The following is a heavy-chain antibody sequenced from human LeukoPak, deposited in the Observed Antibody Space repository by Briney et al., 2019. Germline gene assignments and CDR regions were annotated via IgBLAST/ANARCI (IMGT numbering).Heavy chain of an antibody. D-gene: IGHD2-2*01. CDR3: ARVRPCTTATCYRWFDP. CDR1: GYTFLDYY. J-gene: IGHJ5*02. V-gene: IGHV1-2*02. Sequence: ASVKVSCKASGYTFLDYYMHWVRQAPGQGLEWMGWINPNSGGTNYAQKFQGRVTVTRDTSISTVYMDLSGLRSDDTAMYYCARVRPCTTATCYRWFDPWGQGTLVTVSS. CDR2: INPNSGGT.